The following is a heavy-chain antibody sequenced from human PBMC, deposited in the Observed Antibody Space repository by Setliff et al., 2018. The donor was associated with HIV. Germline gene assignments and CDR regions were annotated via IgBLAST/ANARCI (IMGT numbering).Heavy chain of an antibody. D-gene: IGHD3-3*01. Sequence: GGSLRLSCAASGFTFSAYAMNWVRQAPGKGLEWVSFISRTSSYIYYADSLKGRFTISRDNAKNSLYLQMNSLRAEDTAVYYCARGFVLRFLEWSMPDAFDIWGQGTMVTVSS. V-gene: IGHV3-21*01. J-gene: IGHJ3*02. CDR1: GFTFSAYA. CDR3: ARGFVLRFLEWSMPDAFDI. CDR2: ISRTSSYI.